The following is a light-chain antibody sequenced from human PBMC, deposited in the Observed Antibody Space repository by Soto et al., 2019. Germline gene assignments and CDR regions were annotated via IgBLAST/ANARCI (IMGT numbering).Light chain of an antibody. J-gene: IGKJ1*01. Sequence: EIVLTQSPGTLSLSPGERATLSCRASQTVRDSYLAWYQQKPGQAPSLLIYDTSIRATCIPDRFSGSGSGTYFALTISRVEPEDSAMYFCQQYGSAPGTFGQGTKVEI. V-gene: IGKV3-20*01. CDR1: QTVRDSY. CDR2: DTS. CDR3: QQYGSAPGT.